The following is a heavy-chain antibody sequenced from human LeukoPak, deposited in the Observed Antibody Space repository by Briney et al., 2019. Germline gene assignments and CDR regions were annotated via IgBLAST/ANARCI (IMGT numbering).Heavy chain of an antibody. D-gene: IGHD4-11*01. V-gene: IGHV3-23*01. CDR1: GFTFSSYA. CDR2: ISGSGGSA. J-gene: IGHJ5*02. Sequence: GGSLRLSCVASGFTFSSYAMSWVRQAPGKGLEWVSTISGSGGSAYSADSVKGRFTISRDNSKNTLYLQMNSLRAEDTAVYYCAKAHKDSSYVWFDPWGQGTLVTVSS. CDR3: AKAHKDSSYVWFDP.